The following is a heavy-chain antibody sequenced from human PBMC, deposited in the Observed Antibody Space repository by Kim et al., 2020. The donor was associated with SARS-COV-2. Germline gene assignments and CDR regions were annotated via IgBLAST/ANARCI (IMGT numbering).Heavy chain of an antibody. V-gene: IGHV3-13*01. J-gene: IGHJ4*02. D-gene: IGHD6-19*01. Sequence: GGSLRLSCAASGFTFSSYDMYWVRQTTGKGLEWVSTIGTAGDTYYPGSVKGRFTISRENAKNSLYLQMNSLRVGDTAVYYCARSPKSGWPDYWGQGTLVT. CDR1: GFTFSSYD. CDR3: ARSPKSGWPDY. CDR2: IGTAGDT.